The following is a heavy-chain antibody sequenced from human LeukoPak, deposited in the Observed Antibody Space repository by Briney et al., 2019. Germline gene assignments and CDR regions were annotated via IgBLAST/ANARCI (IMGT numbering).Heavy chain of an antibody. D-gene: IGHD6-19*01. Sequence: GGSLRLSCSASGFTLSNFWIHWVRQAPGKGLVWVSRINTDGSSTNYADSVKGRFAVSRDNAKNTLYLQMNSLRAEDTAVYYCAKSPNLAVASPYYFDYRGQGTLVTVSS. CDR2: INTDGSST. CDR3: AKSPNLAVASPYYFDY. CDR1: GFTLSNFW. V-gene: IGHV3-74*01. J-gene: IGHJ4*02.